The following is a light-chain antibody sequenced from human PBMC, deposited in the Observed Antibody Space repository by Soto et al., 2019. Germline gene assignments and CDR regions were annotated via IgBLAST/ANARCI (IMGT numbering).Light chain of an antibody. CDR1: NSNVGGYNY. CDR3: WSYAGRNTYV. CDR2: EVD. J-gene: IGLJ1*01. Sequence: QSVLTQPPSASRSPGQSVSISCTGTNSNVGGYNYVSWYQQIPGKAPKLIIYEVDKRPSGVPDRFSGSKAGSTASLTVSGLQADDEADYYCWSYAGRNTYVFGTGTKLTVL. V-gene: IGLV2-8*02.